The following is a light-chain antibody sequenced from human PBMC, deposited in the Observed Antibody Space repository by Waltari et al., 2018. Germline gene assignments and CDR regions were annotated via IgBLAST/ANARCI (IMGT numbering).Light chain of an antibody. V-gene: IGKV3-20*01. CDR3: QQYGSSVLYT. J-gene: IGKJ2*01. CDR2: GAS. CDR1: QRLTKNY. Sequence: VLTQSPGPLSLYPGERATLSCRASQRLTKNYLAWYQQKPGQAPRLLIYGASSRAAGIPDRFSGSGSGTDFTLTISRLEPEDFAVYYCQQYGSSVLYTFGQGTKLEIK.